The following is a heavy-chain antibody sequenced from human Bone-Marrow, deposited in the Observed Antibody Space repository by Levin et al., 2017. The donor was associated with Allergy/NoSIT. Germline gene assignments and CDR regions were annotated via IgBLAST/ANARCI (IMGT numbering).Heavy chain of an antibody. CDR3: ARRLPVLRFLGAVDP. V-gene: IGHV4-31*03. CDR1: GGSISSGGYY. J-gene: IGHJ5*02. Sequence: LRLSCTVSGGSISSGGYYWSWIRQHPGKGLEWIGYIYYSGSTYYNPSLKSRVTISVDTSKNQFSLKLSSVTAADTAVYYCARRLPVLRFLGAVDPWGQGTLVTVSS. D-gene: IGHD3-3*01. CDR2: IYYSGST.